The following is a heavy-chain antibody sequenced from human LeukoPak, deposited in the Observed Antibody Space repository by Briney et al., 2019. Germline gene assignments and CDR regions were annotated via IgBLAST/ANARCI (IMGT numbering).Heavy chain of an antibody. J-gene: IGHJ4*02. Sequence: PGRSLRLSCAASGFTFSSYAMHWVRQAPGKGLEWVAVISHDGSNKYYADSVKGRFTISRDNSKNTLYLQMNSLRAEDTAVYYCVRDGDSSSWYATNFDYWGQGTLVTVSS. V-gene: IGHV3-30-3*01. CDR1: GFTFSSYA. CDR3: VRDGDSSSWYATNFDY. CDR2: ISHDGSNK. D-gene: IGHD6-13*01.